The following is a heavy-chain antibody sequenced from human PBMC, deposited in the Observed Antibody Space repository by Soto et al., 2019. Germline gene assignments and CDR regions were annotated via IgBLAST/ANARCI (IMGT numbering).Heavy chain of an antibody. CDR1: GYTFTSYG. CDR2: ISAHNGTT. Sequence: QVHLVQSGAEVKKPGASVKVSCKGSGYTFTSYGITWVRQAPGQGLEWMGWISAHNGTTNYAQNLQGRVTVTRDTSTSTAYMELRSLRSDDTAVYYCARGRYGDYWGQGALVTVSS. J-gene: IGHJ4*02. V-gene: IGHV1-18*01. D-gene: IGHD1-1*01. CDR3: ARGRYGDY.